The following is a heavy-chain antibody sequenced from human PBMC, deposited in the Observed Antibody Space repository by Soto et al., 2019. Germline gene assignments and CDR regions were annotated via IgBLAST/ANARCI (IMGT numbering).Heavy chain of an antibody. CDR2: ISSSSSTI. CDR3: ARVQRHRSSTSCYVKY. D-gene: IGHD2-2*01. CDR1: GFTFSSYS. V-gene: IGHV3-48*01. J-gene: IGHJ4*02. Sequence: GGSLRLSCAASGFTFSSYSMNWVRQAPGKGLEWVSYISSSSSTIYYADSVKGRFTISRDNAKNSLYLQMNSLRAEDTAVYYCARVQRHRSSTSCYVKYWGQGTLVTVSS.